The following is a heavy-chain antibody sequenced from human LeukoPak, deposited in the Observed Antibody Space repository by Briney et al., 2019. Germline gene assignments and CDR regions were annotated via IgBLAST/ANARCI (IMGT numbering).Heavy chain of an antibody. CDR3: ARQPTSKIAAAGMVDI. J-gene: IGHJ3*02. V-gene: IGHV4-59*08. D-gene: IGHD6-13*01. CDR2: IYYSGST. Sequence: SETLSLTSTVSGGSISSYYWGWIRQPPGKGLEWIGYIYYSGSTNYNPSLKSRVTISVDTSKNQFSLKLSSVIAADTAVYYCARQPTSKIAAAGMVDIWGQGTMVTVSS. CDR1: GGSISSYY.